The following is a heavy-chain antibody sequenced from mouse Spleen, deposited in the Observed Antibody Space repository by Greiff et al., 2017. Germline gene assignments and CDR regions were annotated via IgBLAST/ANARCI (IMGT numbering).Heavy chain of an antibody. CDR3: ARSHYYGSSWNFDY. V-gene: IGHV1-18*01. Sequence: EVQLQQSGPELVKPGASVKIPCKASGYTFTDYNMDWVKQSHGKSLEWIGDINPNNGGTIYNQKFKGKATLTVDKSSSTAYMELRSLTSEDTAVYYCARSHYYGSSWNFDYWGQGTTLTVSS. CDR2: INPNNGGT. J-gene: IGHJ2*01. D-gene: IGHD1-1*01. CDR1: GYTFTDYN.